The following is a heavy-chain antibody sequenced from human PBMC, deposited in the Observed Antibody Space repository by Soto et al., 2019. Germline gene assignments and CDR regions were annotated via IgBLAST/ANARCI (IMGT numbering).Heavy chain of an antibody. CDR2: DGSGGTT. CDR3: AKNSGWFNT. V-gene: IGHV3-23*01. J-gene: IGHJ5*02. Sequence: PGGSLLLSCAASVFPFSSTDMTWVRQAPGKGLDWVSTDGSGGTTYYADSVKGRFTISRDNSMDTVYLQMNSLRADDTALYYCAKNSGWFNTWGQGALVTVSS. D-gene: IGHD3-10*01. CDR1: VFPFSSTD.